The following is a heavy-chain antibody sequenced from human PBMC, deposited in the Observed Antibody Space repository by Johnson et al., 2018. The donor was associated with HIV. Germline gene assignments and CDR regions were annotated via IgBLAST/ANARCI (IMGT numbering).Heavy chain of an antibody. CDR2: IGTAGDT. J-gene: IGHJ3*02. Sequence: KGLEWVSAIGTAGDTYYADSVKGRFTISRDNAKNSLYLQMNSLRAEDTAVYYCARVGADAFDIWGQGTMVTVSS. CDR3: ARVGADAFDI. D-gene: IGHD1-26*01. V-gene: IGHV3-13*01.